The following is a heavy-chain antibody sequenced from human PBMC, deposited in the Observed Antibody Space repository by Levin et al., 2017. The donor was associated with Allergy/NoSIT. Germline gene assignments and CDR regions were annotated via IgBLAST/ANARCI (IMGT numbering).Heavy chain of an antibody. V-gene: IGHV2-70*04. CDR3: ARTYCGGDGYSRDYFDY. CDR1: GFSLSTSGMR. J-gene: IGHJ4*02. Sequence: SGPTLVKPTQTLTLTCTFSGFSLSTSGMRVSWIRQPPGKALEWLARIDWDDDKFYSTSLKTRLTISKDTSKNQVVLTMTNMDPVDTATYYCARTYCGGDGYSRDYFDYWGQGTLVTVSS. D-gene: IGHD2-21*01. CDR2: IDWDDDK.